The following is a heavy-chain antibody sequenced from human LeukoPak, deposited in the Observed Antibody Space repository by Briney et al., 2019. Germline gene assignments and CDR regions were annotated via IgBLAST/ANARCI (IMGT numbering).Heavy chain of an antibody. D-gene: IGHD3-22*01. V-gene: IGHV3-48*01. J-gene: IGHJ4*02. CDR2: ISSSSSTI. CDR1: GCTFSSYS. Sequence: GGSLRLSCAASGCTFSSYSMNWVRQAPGKGREWVSYISSSSSTIYYADSVKGRFTISRDNAKNSLYLQMNSLRAEDTAVYYCATAPGYYYDSSGPDYWGQGTLVTVSS. CDR3: ATAPGYYYDSSGPDY.